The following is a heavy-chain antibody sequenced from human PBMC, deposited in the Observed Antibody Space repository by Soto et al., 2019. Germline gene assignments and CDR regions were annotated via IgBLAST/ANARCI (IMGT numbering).Heavy chain of an antibody. CDR3: AKDLSYNSGRPFDY. CDR1: GFAFSSSA. J-gene: IGHJ4*02. CDR2: ISASGGAT. V-gene: IGHV3-23*01. D-gene: IGHD3-10*01. Sequence: EVQLLEAGGGLVQPGGSLRLSCAASGFAFSSSAMTWVRQAPGKGLEGVSSISASGGATFYTDYVKGRFTVSRHNSKNTLYLQMNSLRAEDTALYYCAKDLSYNSGRPFDYWGQGTLVTVSS.